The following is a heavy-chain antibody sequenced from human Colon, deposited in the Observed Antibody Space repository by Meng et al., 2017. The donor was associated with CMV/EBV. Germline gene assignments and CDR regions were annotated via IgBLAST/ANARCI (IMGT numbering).Heavy chain of an antibody. CDR2: MYTVGNT. J-gene: IGHJ5*02. CDR3: MRPVWSAATTGMDP. D-gene: IGHD1-26*01. CDR1: GFTVSGRY. V-gene: IGHV3-66*02. Sequence: SLKISWAASGFTVSGRYRNWVHQAAGEGLGWVSVMYTVGNTNYADTVKGRFTVSRDNSKNTLYLQMNGLRTEDTGVYYCMRPVWSAATTGMDPRGQGTLVTVSS.